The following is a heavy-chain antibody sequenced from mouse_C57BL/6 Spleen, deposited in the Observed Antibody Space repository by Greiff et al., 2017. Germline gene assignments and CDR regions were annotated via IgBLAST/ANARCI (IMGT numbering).Heavy chain of an antibody. J-gene: IGHJ2*01. Sequence: EVKLVESGEGLVKPGGSLKLSCAASGFTFSSYAMSWVRQTPEKRLEWFAYISSGGAYIYYADTVKGRFTISRDNARNTLYLQMSSLKSEDTAMYYCARDSDYYPYFDYWGQGTTLTVSS. CDR1: GFTFSSYA. V-gene: IGHV5S21*01. CDR2: ISSGGAYI. D-gene: IGHD1-1*01. CDR3: ARDSDYYPYFDY.